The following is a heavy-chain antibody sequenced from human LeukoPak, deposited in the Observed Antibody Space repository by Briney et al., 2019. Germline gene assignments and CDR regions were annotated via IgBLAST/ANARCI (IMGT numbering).Heavy chain of an antibody. V-gene: IGHV4-39*02. D-gene: IGHD6-19*01. CDR3: ARESRLSSGWYMDY. CDR2: IYFNAGST. CDR1: GGSISSTIYY. J-gene: IGHJ4*02. Sequence: PSETLSLTCSVSGGSISSTIYYWGWVRQPPGKGLEWIGSIYFNAGSTFYNPSLKRRATLSVDTSKNQFSLSLSSVTAADTAVYYCARESRLSSGWYMDYWGQGTLVTVSS.